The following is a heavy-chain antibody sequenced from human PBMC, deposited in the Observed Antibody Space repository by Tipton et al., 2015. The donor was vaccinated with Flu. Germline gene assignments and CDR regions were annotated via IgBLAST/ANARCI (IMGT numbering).Heavy chain of an antibody. D-gene: IGHD3-10*01. CDR3: ARIQGGYYGSESYDT. Sequence: TLSLTCTVSGGSISSYYWSWIRQPPGKGLEWIGYIYYSGSTNYNPSLKSRVTISVDTSKNQFSLKLSSVTAADTAVYYCARIQGGYYGSESYDTWGQGMLVTVSS. V-gene: IGHV4-59*08. CDR1: GGSISSYY. CDR2: IYYSGST. J-gene: IGHJ5*02.